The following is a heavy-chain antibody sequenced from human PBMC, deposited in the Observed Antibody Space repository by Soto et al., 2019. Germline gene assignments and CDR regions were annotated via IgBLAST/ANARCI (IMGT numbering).Heavy chain of an antibody. CDR2: INPNSGGT. D-gene: IGHD3-10*01. V-gene: IGHV1-2*02. CDR3: ARIPGAGSGSSDY. J-gene: IGHJ4*02. CDR1: GYTFTGYY. Sequence: ASVKVSCKASGYTFTGYYMHWVRQAPGQGLEWMGWINPNSGGTNYAQKFQGGVTMTRDTSISTAYMELSRLRSDDTAVYYCARIPGAGSGSSDYWGQGTLVTVSS.